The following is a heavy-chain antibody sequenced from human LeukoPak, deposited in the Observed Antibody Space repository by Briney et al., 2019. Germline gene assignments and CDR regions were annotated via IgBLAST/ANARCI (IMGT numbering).Heavy chain of an antibody. CDR1: GGSISSYY. V-gene: IGHV4-59*12. Sequence: SETLSLTCTVSGGSISSYYWSWIRRPPGKGLEWIGYIYYTGSTNYNPSLKSRVTISVDTSKNQFSLKLSSVTAADTAVYYCARGYYYGSATWGQGTLVTVSS. D-gene: IGHD3-10*01. CDR2: IYYTGST. J-gene: IGHJ4*02. CDR3: ARGYYYGSAT.